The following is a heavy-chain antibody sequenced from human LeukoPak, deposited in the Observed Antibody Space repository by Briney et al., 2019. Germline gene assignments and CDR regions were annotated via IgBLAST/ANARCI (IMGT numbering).Heavy chain of an antibody. Sequence: SETLSLTCTVSGGSISSRNFYWGWIRQPPGKGLEWIGSISYSGSTYYNPSLKSRVTISVDTSKNQFSLTLNSVTAADTAVYYCATHSTLFYYFDFWGQGTLLTVSS. CDR1: GGSISSRNFY. CDR2: ISYSGST. CDR3: ATHSTLFYYFDF. J-gene: IGHJ4*02. D-gene: IGHD4-11*01. V-gene: IGHV4-39*01.